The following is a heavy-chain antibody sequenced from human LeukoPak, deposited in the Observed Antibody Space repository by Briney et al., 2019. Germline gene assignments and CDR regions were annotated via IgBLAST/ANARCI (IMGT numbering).Heavy chain of an antibody. CDR3: AGPYYYDSSGYAPGD. CDR2: VYHSGTT. D-gene: IGHD3-22*01. J-gene: IGHJ4*02. CDR1: GDSLISDDSY. V-gene: IGHV4-30-2*01. Sequence: SETLSLTCTVSGDSLISDDSYWSWIRLPPGKGLEWIGYVYHSGTTYYNPSPRSRVTISVDRSENQFSLKLSSVTAADTAVYYCAGPYYYDSSGYAPGDWGQGTLVTVSS.